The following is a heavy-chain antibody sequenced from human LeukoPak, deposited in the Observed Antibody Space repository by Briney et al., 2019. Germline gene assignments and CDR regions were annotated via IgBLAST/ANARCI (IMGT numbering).Heavy chain of an antibody. Sequence: GGSLRLSCAASGFTFSSYAMHWVRQAPGKGLEGVTVISYDGSNKYYADSVKGRFTISRDNSKNTLNLQMNSLRAEDTAVYYCARDAYVWGSYDRELGDYWGQGTLVTVSS. J-gene: IGHJ4*02. D-gene: IGHD3-16*01. CDR3: ARDAYVWGSYDRELGDY. CDR2: ISYDGSNK. CDR1: GFTFSSYA. V-gene: IGHV3-30-3*01.